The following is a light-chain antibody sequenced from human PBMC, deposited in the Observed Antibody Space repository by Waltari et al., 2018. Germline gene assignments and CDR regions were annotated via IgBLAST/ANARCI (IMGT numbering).Light chain of an antibody. CDR2: GNG. V-gene: IGLV1-40*01. CDR3: QSYDSSLSGSL. J-gene: IGLJ2*01. Sequence: YQRLPRTAPKLRIDGNGNRPSGVPDRFSGSKSGTSASLAITGLQAEDEADYYCQSYDSSLSGSLFGGGTKLTVL.